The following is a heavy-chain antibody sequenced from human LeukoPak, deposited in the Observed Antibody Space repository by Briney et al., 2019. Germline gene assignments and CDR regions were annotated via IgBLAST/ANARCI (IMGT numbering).Heavy chain of an antibody. CDR3: ANVGRSNFDY. V-gene: IGHV3-48*03. CDR1: GFTFSSYE. CDR2: ISSSGSTI. D-gene: IGHD6-13*01. J-gene: IGHJ4*02. Sequence: GGSLRLSCAASGFTFSSYEMNWVRQAPGKGLEWVSYISSSGSTIYYADSVKGRFTISRDNAKNSLYLQVNSLRAEDTAVYYCANVGRSNFDYWGQGTLVTVSS.